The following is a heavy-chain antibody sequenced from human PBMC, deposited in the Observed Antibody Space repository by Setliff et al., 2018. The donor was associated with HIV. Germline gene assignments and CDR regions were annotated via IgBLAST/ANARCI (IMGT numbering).Heavy chain of an antibody. CDR3: ARARSDWYNVRPYYFDL. D-gene: IGHD6-19*01. J-gene: IGHJ4*02. Sequence: SETLSLTCTVSGGSISSGSYYWSWIRQPAGKGLEWLGHIYTSGSTNYNPSLKSRVTISVDTSKNQFSLKLSSVTAADTAVYYCARARSDWYNVRPYYFDLWGQGTPVTVSS. CDR2: IYTSGST. V-gene: IGHV4-61*09. CDR1: GGSISSGSYY.